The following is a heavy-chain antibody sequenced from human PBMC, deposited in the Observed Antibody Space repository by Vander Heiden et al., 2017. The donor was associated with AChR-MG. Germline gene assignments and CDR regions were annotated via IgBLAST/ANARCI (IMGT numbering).Heavy chain of an antibody. V-gene: IGHV1-69*01. CDR2: IIPIFGTA. Sequence: QVQLVQSGAEVKKPGSSVKVSCKASGGTFSSYAISWVRQAPGQGLEWMGGIIPIFGTANYAQKFQGRVTITADESTSTAYMELSSLRSEDTAVYYCARNREGDITIFGVAPNWFDPWGQGTLVTVSS. CDR1: GGTFSSYA. J-gene: IGHJ5*02. CDR3: ARNREGDITIFGVAPNWFDP. D-gene: IGHD3-3*01.